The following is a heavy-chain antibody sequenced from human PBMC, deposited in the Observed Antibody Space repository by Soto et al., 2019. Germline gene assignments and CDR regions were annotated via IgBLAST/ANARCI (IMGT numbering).Heavy chain of an antibody. CDR3: AKDSTSYNGVYDPFDI. D-gene: IGHD1-1*01. J-gene: IGHJ3*02. Sequence: GVLRLSCAACGLTFSTYAIRWVHQEPGKGLEWVAVIGGTAVSTDCADSLKGRCTVSRDNSKNTVYLQLDSLRDDDTAIYYCAKDSTSYNGVYDPFDIWGQGTMVTVSS. CDR2: IGGTAVST. CDR1: GLTFSTYA. V-gene: IGHV3-23*01.